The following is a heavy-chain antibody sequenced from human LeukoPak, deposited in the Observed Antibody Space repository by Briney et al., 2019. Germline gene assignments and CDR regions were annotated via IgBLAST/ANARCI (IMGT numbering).Heavy chain of an antibody. D-gene: IGHD3-10*01. CDR3: ARLRGGSGSYYKPFDY. Sequence: PSETLSLTCTVSGGSISSYYWSWIRQPPGKGLEWIGYIYYSGSTNYNPSLKSRVTISVDTSKNQFSLKLSSVTAADTAVYYCARLRGGSGSYYKPFDYWGQGTLVTVSS. CDR1: GGSISSYY. J-gene: IGHJ4*02. CDR2: IYYSGST. V-gene: IGHV4-59*08.